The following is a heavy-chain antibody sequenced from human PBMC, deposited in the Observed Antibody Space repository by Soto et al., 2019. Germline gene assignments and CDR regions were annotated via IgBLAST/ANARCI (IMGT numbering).Heavy chain of an antibody. J-gene: IGHJ4*02. V-gene: IGHV3-11*01. CDR2: ISSSGSTI. CDR3: ASKNYGGNLPYYFDY. CDR1: GFTFSDYY. Sequence: KPGGSLRLSCAASGFTFSDYYMSWIRQAPGKGLEWVSYISSSGSTIYYADSVKGRFTISRDNAKNSLYLQMNSLRAEDTAVYYCASKNYGGNLPYYFDYWGQGTLVTVSS. D-gene: IGHD4-17*01.